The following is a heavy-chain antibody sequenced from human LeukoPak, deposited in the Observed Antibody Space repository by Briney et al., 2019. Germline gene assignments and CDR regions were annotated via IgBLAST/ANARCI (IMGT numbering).Heavy chain of an antibody. CDR3: ARAYGSGSYLWEHWFDP. CDR2: INPSGGST. V-gene: IGHV1-46*01. D-gene: IGHD3-10*01. CDR1: GNTFTSYD. Sequence: ASVEVSCKASGNTFTSYDLHWVRQAPGQGLEWMGIINPSGGSTSYAQKFQGRVTMTRDTSTSTVYMELSSLRSEDTAVYYCARAYGSGSYLWEHWFDPWGQGTLVTVSS. J-gene: IGHJ5*02.